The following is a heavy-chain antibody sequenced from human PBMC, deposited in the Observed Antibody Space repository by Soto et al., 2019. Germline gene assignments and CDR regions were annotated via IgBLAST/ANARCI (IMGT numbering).Heavy chain of an antibody. J-gene: IGHJ4*01. Sequence: GGSLRLSCEASGFTFISYSMAWVRQAPGKGLQWISSISKIGSHIFYSDSLKGRFTISRDNAKTSLFLQVNSLRDEDTAVYYCTRQEYSSPSYFDYWGQGTLVTVSS. CDR1: GFTFISYS. CDR2: ISKIGSHI. CDR3: TRQEYSSPSYFDY. V-gene: IGHV3-21*01. D-gene: IGHD6-13*01.